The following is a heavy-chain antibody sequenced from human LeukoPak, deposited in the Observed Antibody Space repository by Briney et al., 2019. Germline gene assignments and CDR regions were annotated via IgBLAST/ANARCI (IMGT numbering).Heavy chain of an antibody. V-gene: IGHV3-74*01. J-gene: IGHJ4*02. CDR3: ATGQLWSSHYYDY. Sequence: GGSLRLSCAASGFTFSNFWMHWVRQAPGKGLVWVSRINSDGSSTSYADSVKGRFTISRNNAENTLYLQMNSLRAEDTAVYFCATGQLWSSHYYDYWGQGTLVTVSS. CDR1: GFTFSNFW. CDR2: INSDGSST. D-gene: IGHD3-3*01.